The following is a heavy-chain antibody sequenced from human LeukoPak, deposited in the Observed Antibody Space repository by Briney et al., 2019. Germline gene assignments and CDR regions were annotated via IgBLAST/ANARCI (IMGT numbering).Heavy chain of an antibody. V-gene: IGHV5-51*01. D-gene: IGHD6-19*01. J-gene: IGHJ3*01. CDR1: GYSFVDYC. CDR2: IYPGDSGA. Sequence: SGESLQISCETFGYSFVDYCIAWVRQMPGKGLEWMAIIYPGDSGATYSPSFQGQVTISADKSTYTAYLQWNSLKPSDTAMYYCARPLSAGHPMGGFAVWGQGTMVTVSS. CDR3: ARPLSAGHPMGGFAV.